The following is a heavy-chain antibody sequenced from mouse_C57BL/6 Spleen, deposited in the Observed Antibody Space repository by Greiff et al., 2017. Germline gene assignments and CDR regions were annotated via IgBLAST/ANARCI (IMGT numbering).Heavy chain of an antibody. J-gene: IGHJ4*01. V-gene: IGHV1-12*01. Sequence: LQQSGAELVRPGASVKMSCKASGYTFTSYNMHWVKQTPRQGLEWIGAIYPGNGDTSYNQKFKGKATLTVDKSSSTAYMQLSSLTSEDSAVYFCARTDYSNYGYAMDYWGQGTSVTVSS. CDR2: IYPGNGDT. D-gene: IGHD2-5*01. CDR1: GYTFTSYN. CDR3: ARTDYSNYGYAMDY.